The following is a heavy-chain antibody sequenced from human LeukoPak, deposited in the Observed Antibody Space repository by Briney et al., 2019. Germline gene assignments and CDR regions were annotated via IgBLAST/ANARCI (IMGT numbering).Heavy chain of an antibody. CDR3: ARVVVVAATPSYWFDP. J-gene: IGHJ5*02. CDR1: GGSISSGGYY. CDR2: IYYSGST. D-gene: IGHD2-15*01. Sequence: PSETLSLTCTVSGGSISSGGYYWSWIRQHPGKGLEWIGYIYYSGSTYYNPSLKSRVTISVDTSKNQFSLKLSSVTAADTAVYYCARVVVVAATPSYWFDPWGQGTLVTVSS. V-gene: IGHV4-31*03.